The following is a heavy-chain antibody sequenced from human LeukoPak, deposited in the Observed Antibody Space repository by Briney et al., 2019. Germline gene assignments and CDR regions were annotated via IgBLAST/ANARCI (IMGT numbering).Heavy chain of an antibody. Sequence: PGGSLRLSCVASGFNFGTYAMGWVRQAPGKGLEWVSALSASGGSTYYADSVRGWFTISRDSSKNTVYLQMNSLRVEDTAIYYCAKVRTYDSSGYYSHCFDYWGQGTLVTVSS. D-gene: IGHD3-22*01. CDR3: AKVRTYDSSGYYSHCFDY. CDR2: LSASGGST. CDR1: GFNFGTYA. J-gene: IGHJ4*02. V-gene: IGHV3-23*01.